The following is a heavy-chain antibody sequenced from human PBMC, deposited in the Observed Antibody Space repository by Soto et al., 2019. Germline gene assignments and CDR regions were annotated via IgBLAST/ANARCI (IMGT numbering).Heavy chain of an antibody. CDR1: GGSISSSSYY. D-gene: IGHD1-26*01. CDR2: IYYSGST. CDR3: ARAYSGSYHVWFDP. V-gene: IGHV4-39*01. J-gene: IGHJ5*02. Sequence: QLQLQESGPGLVKPSETLSLTCTVSGGSISSSSYYWGWIRQPPGKGLEWIGSIYYSGSTYYNPSLKSRVTLSVDTSKNQFSLKLSSVTAADTAVYYCARAYSGSYHVWFDPWGQGTLVTVSS.